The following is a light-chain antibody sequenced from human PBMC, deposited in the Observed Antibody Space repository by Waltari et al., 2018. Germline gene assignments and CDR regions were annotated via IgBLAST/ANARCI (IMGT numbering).Light chain of an antibody. V-gene: IGKV1-5*03. CDR3: QQYNSYSLLT. CDR1: QGISNW. CDR2: KAS. Sequence: DIQMTQSPSTLSACVGDRFTITCRASQGISNWLAWYQQKPVKAPKLLIYKASTLESGVPSRFSGSGSGTEFTLTISSLQPDDFATYYCQQYNSYSLLTFGGGTKVEIK. J-gene: IGKJ4*01.